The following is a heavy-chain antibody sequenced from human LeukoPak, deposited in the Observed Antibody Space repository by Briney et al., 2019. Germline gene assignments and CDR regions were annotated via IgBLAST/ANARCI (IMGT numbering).Heavy chain of an antibody. CDR3: ARVAAAGNWFDP. CDR2: ISSSSSYI. D-gene: IGHD6-13*01. V-gene: IGHV3-21*01. J-gene: IGHJ5*02. CDR1: GFTFNTYS. Sequence: GGSLRLSCEASGFTFNTYSMNWARQAPGKGLEWVSSISSSSSYIYYADSVKGRFTISRDNAKNSLYLQMNSLRAEDTAVYYCARVAAAGNWFDPWGQGTLVTVSS.